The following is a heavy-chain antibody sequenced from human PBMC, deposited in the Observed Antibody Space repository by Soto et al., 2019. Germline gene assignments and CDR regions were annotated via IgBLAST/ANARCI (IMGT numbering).Heavy chain of an antibody. V-gene: IGHV3-23*01. D-gene: IGHD2-21*02. CDR1: GFTFSSYA. Sequence: GGSLRLSCAASGFTFSSYAMSWVRQAPGKGLEWVSAISGSGGSTCYADSVKGRFTISRDNSKNTLYLQMNSLRAEDTAVYYCAADLLLVYYYGMDVWGQGTTVTVSS. CDR2: ISGSGGST. J-gene: IGHJ6*02. CDR3: AADLLLVYYYGMDV.